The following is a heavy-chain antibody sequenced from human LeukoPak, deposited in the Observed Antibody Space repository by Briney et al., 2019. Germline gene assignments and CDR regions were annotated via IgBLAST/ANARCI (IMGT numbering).Heavy chain of an antibody. Sequence: GGSLRLSCAAPGFTFSSYAVSWVRQAPGKGLEWVSGISASGGGTYYADSVKGRFTISRDNSKNTLYLQMNSLRAEDTAVYYCAKDSSSSNSYYGMDVWGQGTTVTVSS. V-gene: IGHV3-23*01. CDR3: AKDSSSSNSYYGMDV. CDR1: GFTFSSYA. J-gene: IGHJ6*02. D-gene: IGHD6-6*01. CDR2: ISASGGGT.